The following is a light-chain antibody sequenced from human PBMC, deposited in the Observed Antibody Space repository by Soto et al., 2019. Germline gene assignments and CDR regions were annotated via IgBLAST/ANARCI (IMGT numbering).Light chain of an antibody. CDR3: QQRSIWPWT. Sequence: EVMLSPSPATLSLYPGARATLSCRASPRAGSSLAWYQQKPGQAPRLLIYDASNRATGIPARFSGSGSGTDFTLTISSLEPEDFAVYYCQQRSIWPWTFGQGTKV. V-gene: IGKV3-11*01. J-gene: IGKJ1*01. CDR2: DAS. CDR1: PRAGSS.